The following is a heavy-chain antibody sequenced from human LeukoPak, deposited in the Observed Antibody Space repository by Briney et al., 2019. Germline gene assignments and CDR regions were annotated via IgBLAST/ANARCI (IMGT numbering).Heavy chain of an antibody. CDR2: MNNDGSST. CDR1: GFTFSSYW. D-gene: IGHD6-13*01. Sequence: GGSLRLSCAASGFTFSSYWRHWVRQAPGKGLVWVSRMNNDGSSTSYADSERGRFTIPRDNAKNTLYLQMNSLRAEDTAVYYCARLAAATTFRIYYYYYMDVWGKGTTVTVSS. J-gene: IGHJ6*03. CDR3: ARLAAATTFRIYYYYYMDV. V-gene: IGHV3-74*01.